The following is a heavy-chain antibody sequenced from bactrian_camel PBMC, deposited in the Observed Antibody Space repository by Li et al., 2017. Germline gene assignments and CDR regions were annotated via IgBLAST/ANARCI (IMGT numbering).Heavy chain of an antibody. Sequence: HVQLVESGGGSVQAGGSLTLSCTVYSYVWTNACLGWFRQAPGKEREGVAAMYTGFGGGNIYYDDSVKGRFTISRDNAKSTLYLQMDNLKPEDSGVYYCTTMSCTVAGEYYFWGLGTQVTVS. J-gene: IGHJ4*01. CDR2: MYTGFGGGNI. V-gene: IGHV3S54*01. CDR3: TTMSCTVAGEYYF. D-gene: IGHD6*01. CDR1: SYVWTNAC.